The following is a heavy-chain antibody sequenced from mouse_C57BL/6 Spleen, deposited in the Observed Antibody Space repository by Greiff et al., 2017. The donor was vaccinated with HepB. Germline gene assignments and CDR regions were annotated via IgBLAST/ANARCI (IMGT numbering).Heavy chain of an antibody. CDR3: AIITTVVAGGFDY. V-gene: IGHV1-26*01. J-gene: IGHJ2*01. D-gene: IGHD1-1*01. Sequence: VQLQQSGPELVKPGASVKISCKASGYTFTDYYMNWVKQSHGKSLEWIGDINPNNGGTSYNQKFKGKATLTVDKSSSTAYMELRSLTSEDSAVYYCAIITTVVAGGFDYWGQGTTLTVSS. CDR2: INPNNGGT. CDR1: GYTFTDYY.